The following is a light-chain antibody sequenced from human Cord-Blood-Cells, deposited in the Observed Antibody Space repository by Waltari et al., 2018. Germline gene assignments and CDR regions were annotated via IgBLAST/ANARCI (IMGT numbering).Light chain of an antibody. CDR1: RSDVGSYNL. CDR3: CSYAGSSTYV. V-gene: IGLV2-23*01. J-gene: IGLJ1*01. CDR2: EGS. Sequence: QSALTQPASVSGSPGPSITISCTGTRSDVGSYNLVSWYQQHPGKAPKLMIYEGSKRPSGVSNRFSGSKSGNTASLTISGLQAEDEADYYCCSYAGSSTYVFGTGTKVTVL.